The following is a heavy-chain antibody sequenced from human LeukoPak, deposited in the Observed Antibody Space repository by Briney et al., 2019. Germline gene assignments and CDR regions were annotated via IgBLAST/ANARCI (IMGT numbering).Heavy chain of an antibody. CDR1: RFSLRCYS. V-gene: IGHV3-7*02. J-gene: IGHJ6*03. CDR3: ARGGSGSYYSRHYYYYYMDV. D-gene: IGHD3-10*01. CDR2: KHPEGREK. Sequence: GALRLSRVDSRFSLRCYSLNCVPPGPREGVGRVAKKHPEGREKYYVDSVKGRFTISRDNAKNSLYLQMNSLRAEDTAVYYCARGGSGSYYSRHYYYYYMDVWGKGTTVTVSS.